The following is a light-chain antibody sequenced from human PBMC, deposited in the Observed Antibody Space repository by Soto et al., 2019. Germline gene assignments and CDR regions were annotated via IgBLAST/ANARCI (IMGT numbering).Light chain of an antibody. V-gene: IGKV3-20*01. CDR2: GAS. J-gene: IGKJ2*01. Sequence: EIVVTQSPGTLSLSPGERATLSCRASQSVSSAYLAWYQQIPGQAPRLLIYGASSRATGIPVRFSGSGSGTDFTLTLSGREPEDWAVYYCQQSGSSFYTLGQGTKLEIK. CDR3: QQSGSSFYT. CDR1: QSVSSAY.